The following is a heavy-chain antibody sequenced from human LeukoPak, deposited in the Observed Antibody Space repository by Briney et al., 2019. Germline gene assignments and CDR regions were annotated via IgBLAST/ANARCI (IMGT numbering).Heavy chain of an antibody. V-gene: IGHV4-59*11. CDR2: VLDNVRT. D-gene: IGHD1-26*01. CDR1: GGSISSHY. Sequence: SETLSPTCTVSGGSISSHYWSWVRQPPGKGLEWIGYVLDNVRTKDNPSLNSRFTLSADTSKNQFSLRLTSVTAADTAVYYCARGLARWEPTFDYWGQGTLVTVSS. J-gene: IGHJ4*02. CDR3: ARGLARWEPTFDY.